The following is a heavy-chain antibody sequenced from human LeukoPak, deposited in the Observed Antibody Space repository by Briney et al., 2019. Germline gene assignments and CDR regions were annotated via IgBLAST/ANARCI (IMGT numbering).Heavy chain of an antibody. CDR1: GGTFSSYA. D-gene: IGHD6-13*01. CDR2: IIPNFGTT. J-gene: IGHJ6*03. CDR3: ARGPPIAGAGKPRYYYYYMDV. V-gene: IGHV1-69*05. Sequence: SVKVSCKASGGTFSSYAISWVRQAPGQGLEWMGGIIPNFGTTNYAQKFQGRVTITTDESTSTAYMELSSLRSDDHAVYYCARGPPIAGAGKPRYYYYYMDVWGKGTTVTVSS.